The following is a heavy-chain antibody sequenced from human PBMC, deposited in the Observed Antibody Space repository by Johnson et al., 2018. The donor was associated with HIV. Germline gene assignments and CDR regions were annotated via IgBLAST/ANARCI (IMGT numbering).Heavy chain of an antibody. CDR2: IKQDGSEK. D-gene: IGHD3-22*01. V-gene: IGHV3-7*05. Sequence: VQLVESGGGLVQPGGSLRLSCAASGFTFSSYWMSWVRQAPGKGLEWVANIKQDGSEKYYGDSVKGRFTISRDNAKNSLYLQMNSLRAEDTAVDYFARDVPETGSFGYYDAFDIWGQGTMVTVSS. J-gene: IGHJ3*02. CDR1: GFTFSSYW. CDR3: ARDVPETGSFGYYDAFDI.